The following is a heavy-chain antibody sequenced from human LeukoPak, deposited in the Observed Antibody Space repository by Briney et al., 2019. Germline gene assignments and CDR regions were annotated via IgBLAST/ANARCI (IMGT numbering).Heavy chain of an antibody. CDR2: ISDSGGSI. CDR3: ARECGSGCFDY. Sequence: PGGSLRLSCAASGFTFDDYAMHWVRQAPGKGLEWVSYISDSGGSIYYADSVKGRFTISRDNAKNSLYLQMNSLRADDTAVYYCARECGSGCFDYWGQGILVTVSS. CDR1: GFTFDDYA. J-gene: IGHJ4*02. D-gene: IGHD6-19*01. V-gene: IGHV3-48*03.